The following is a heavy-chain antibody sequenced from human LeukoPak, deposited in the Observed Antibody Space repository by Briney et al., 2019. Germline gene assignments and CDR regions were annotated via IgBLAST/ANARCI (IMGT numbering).Heavy chain of an antibody. J-gene: IGHJ3*02. CDR3: ARDRGPHSSSPNSGAFDI. CDR2: IKEDGSEK. D-gene: IGHD6-6*01. Sequence: GGTLRLSCAASGFTFSSYAMNWVRQAPGRGLEWVANIKEDGSEKYYVDSVKGRFTISRDNAKNSLYLQMNSLRAEDTAVYYCARDRGPHSSSPNSGAFDIWGQGTMVTVSS. CDR1: GFTFSSYA. V-gene: IGHV3-7*01.